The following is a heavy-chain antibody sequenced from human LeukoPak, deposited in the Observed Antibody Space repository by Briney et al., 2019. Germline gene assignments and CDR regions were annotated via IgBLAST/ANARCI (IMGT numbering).Heavy chain of an antibody. Sequence: SEALSLTCAVYGGSFSGYYWSWIRRPPGKGLEWIGEINHSGSTNYNPSLKSRVTISVDTSKNQFSLKLSSVTAADTAVYYCARGGYDFWSGYYSGNWFDPWGQGTLVTVSS. J-gene: IGHJ5*02. V-gene: IGHV4-34*01. CDR1: GGSFSGYY. CDR3: ARGGYDFWSGYYSGNWFDP. D-gene: IGHD3-3*01. CDR2: INHSGST.